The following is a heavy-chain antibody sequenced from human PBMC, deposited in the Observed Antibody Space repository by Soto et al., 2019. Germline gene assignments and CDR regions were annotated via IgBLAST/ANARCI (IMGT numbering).Heavy chain of an antibody. CDR3: ARDDDCFNSGYGFSMVF. CDR2: LWSDGRNK. Sequence: PGGSPRLSCAASGFTLSGLAMHWFRQAPGKGLEWVAVLWSDGRNKYADSVKGRLTISRDNSKNTLYLQMNSLRAEDTAVYYCARDDDCFNSGYGFSMVFWCQGTTV. D-gene: IGHD5-12*01. V-gene: IGHV3-33*01. CDR1: GFTLSGLA. J-gene: IGHJ6*02.